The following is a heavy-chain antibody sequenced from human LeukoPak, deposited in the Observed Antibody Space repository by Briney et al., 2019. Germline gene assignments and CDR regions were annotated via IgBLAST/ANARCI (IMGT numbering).Heavy chain of an antibody. J-gene: IGHJ4*02. CDR1: GFTFSNYW. D-gene: IGHD3-10*01. Sequence: GGSLRLSCAASGFTFSNYWMSWVRQAPGKGLEWVANIKEDRSEKHYVDSVKGRFTISRDNAKNSLYLQMNGLRVEDTAVYYCARTIRGYWGQGTLVTVSS. V-gene: IGHV3-7*03. CDR2: IKEDRSEK. CDR3: ARTIRGY.